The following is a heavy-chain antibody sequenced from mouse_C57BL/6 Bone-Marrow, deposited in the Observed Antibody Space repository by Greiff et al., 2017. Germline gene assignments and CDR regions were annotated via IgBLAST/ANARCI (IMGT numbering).Heavy chain of an antibody. CDR3: TTYSNYVWFAD. V-gene: IGHV14-4*01. J-gene: IGHJ3*01. CDR1: GFNIKDDY. Sequence: EVMLVESGAELVRPGASVKLSCTASGFNIKDDYMHWVKQRPEQGLEWIGWIDPENGDTEYASKFQGKATITADTSSNTAYLQLSSLTSEDTAVYYCTTYSNYVWFADWGQGTLVTVSA. D-gene: IGHD2-5*01. CDR2: IDPENGDT.